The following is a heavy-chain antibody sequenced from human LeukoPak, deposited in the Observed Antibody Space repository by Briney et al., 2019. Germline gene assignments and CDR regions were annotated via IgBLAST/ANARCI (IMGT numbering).Heavy chain of an antibody. CDR3: ARERSEWFGEVDY. Sequence: GGSLRLSCAASGFTFSSYGMHWVRQAPGKGLEWVAVIWYDGSNKYYADSVKGRFTISRDNSKNTLYLQMNSLRAEDTAVYYCARERSEWFGEVDYWGQGTLVTVSS. CDR2: IWYDGSNK. V-gene: IGHV3-33*01. CDR1: GFTFSSYG. D-gene: IGHD3-10*01. J-gene: IGHJ4*02.